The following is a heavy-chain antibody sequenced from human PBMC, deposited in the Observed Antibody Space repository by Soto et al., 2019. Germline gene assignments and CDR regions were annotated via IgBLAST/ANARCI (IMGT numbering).Heavy chain of an antibody. V-gene: IGHV1-58*02. CDR1: GFTFTSSA. CDR2: IVVGSGNT. CDR3: AAVLYYDFWSGHFDY. J-gene: IGHJ4*02. Sequence: SVKVSCKASGFTFTSSAMQWVRQARGQRLEWIGWIVVGSGNTNYAQKFQERVTITRDMSTSTAYMELSSLRSEDTAVYYCAAVLYYDFWSGHFDYWGQGTLVTVSS. D-gene: IGHD3-3*01.